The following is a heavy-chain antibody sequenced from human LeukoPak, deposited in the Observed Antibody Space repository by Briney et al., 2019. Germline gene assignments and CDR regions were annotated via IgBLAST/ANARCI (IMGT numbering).Heavy chain of an antibody. V-gene: IGHV3-23*01. Sequence: GGSLRLSCSASGFTFINYVMTWVRQAPGKGLEWVSAISGSGNTYYADSVKGRFTISRDNSKNTLYLQMNSLRAEDTAVYYCAKDEDYYDILTGTSSGGYYFDYWGQGTLVTVSS. CDR2: ISGSGNT. CDR1: GFTFINYV. CDR3: AKDEDYYDILTGTSSGGYYFDY. J-gene: IGHJ4*02. D-gene: IGHD3-9*01.